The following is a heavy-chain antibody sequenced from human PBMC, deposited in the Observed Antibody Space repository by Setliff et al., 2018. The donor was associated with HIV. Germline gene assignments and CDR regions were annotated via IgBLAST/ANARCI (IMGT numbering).Heavy chain of an antibody. CDR2: IYYTGST. CDR3: ARAKRGFYMDV. Sequence: SSETLSLTCTVSGGSINGHYWSWIRQPPGKGLEWIGYIYYTGSTNYNPSLKSRVTISVDTSKNQFSLRLNSVTAADTAVYYCARAKRGFYMDVWGKGTTVTVSS. J-gene: IGHJ6*03. V-gene: IGHV4-59*08. CDR1: GGSINGHY.